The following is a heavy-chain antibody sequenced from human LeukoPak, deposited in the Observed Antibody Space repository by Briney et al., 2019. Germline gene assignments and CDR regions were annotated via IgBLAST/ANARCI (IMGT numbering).Heavy chain of an antibody. CDR1: GFTFSSYA. CDR2: ISGSGSST. V-gene: IGHV3-23*01. Sequence: PGGSLRLSCAASGFTFSSYAMSWVRQAPGKGLEWLSSISGSGSSTYYADSVKGRFTISRDNSKNMLYLQMISLRADDAAVYFCAKADGITIFEVFDYWGQGTLVTVSS. J-gene: IGHJ4*02. D-gene: IGHD3-3*01. CDR3: AKADGITIFEVFDY.